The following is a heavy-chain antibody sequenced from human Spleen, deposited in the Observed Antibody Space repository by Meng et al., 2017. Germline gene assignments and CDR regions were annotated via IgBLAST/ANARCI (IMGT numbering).Heavy chain of an antibody. CDR2: IYHSGST. V-gene: IGHV4-4*02. D-gene: IGHD2-21*01. CDR3: ARAGDSENWFGP. CDR1: GGSISSSHW. Sequence: VQLQESGPGLVEPSVTLYLNCVVSGGSISSSHWWGWVRQPPGKGLEWIGEIYHSGSTNYNPSLESRVNISVDKSKNQYSLKLSSVTAADTAVYYCARAGDSENWFGPWGRGILVTVSS. J-gene: IGHJ5*02.